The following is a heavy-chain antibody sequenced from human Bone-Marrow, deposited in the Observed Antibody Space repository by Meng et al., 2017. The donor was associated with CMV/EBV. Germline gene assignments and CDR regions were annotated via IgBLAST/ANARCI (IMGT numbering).Heavy chain of an antibody. J-gene: IGHJ6*02. CDR3: ASGQQLDGWGEGYYYYYGMDV. CDR2: INPNSGGT. CDR1: GYTFTGYY. V-gene: IGHV1-2*02. D-gene: IGHD6-13*01. Sequence: ASVKVSCKASGYTFTGYYMHWVRQAPGQGLEWMGWINPNSGGTNCAQKFQGRVTMTRDTSISTAYMELSRLRSDDTAVYYCASGQQLDGWGEGYYYYYGMDVWGQGTTVTASS.